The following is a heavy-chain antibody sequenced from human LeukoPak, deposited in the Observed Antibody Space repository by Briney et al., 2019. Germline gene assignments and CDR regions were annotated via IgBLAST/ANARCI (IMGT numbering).Heavy chain of an antibody. CDR3: ARVREEIAIVVVPAAMGWFDP. J-gene: IGHJ5*02. D-gene: IGHD2-2*01. CDR1: RLTFSGFE. V-gene: IGHV3-21*01. CDR2: ISSSSSYI. Sequence: PGGSLRLSCVGSRLTFSGFEMNWVRQAPGKGLEWVSSISSSSSYIYYADSVKGRFTISRDNAKNSLYLQMNSLRAEDTAVYYCARVREEIAIVVVPAAMGWFDPWGQGTLVTVSS.